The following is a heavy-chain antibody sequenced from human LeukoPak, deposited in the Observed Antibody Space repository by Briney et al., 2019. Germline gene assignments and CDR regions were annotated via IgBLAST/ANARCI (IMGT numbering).Heavy chain of an antibody. J-gene: IGHJ3*02. V-gene: IGHV4-61*02. CDR1: GGSISSGSYY. Sequence: PSETLSLTCTVSGGSISSGSYYWNWIRQPAGKGLEWMGRIYTSGNTNYNPSLKSRVTISVDTSKNQFSLRLSSVTAADTAVYYCARDVGTTQRNAFDIWGQGTMVSVSS. CDR3: ARDVGTTQRNAFDI. D-gene: IGHD1-26*01. CDR2: IYTSGNT.